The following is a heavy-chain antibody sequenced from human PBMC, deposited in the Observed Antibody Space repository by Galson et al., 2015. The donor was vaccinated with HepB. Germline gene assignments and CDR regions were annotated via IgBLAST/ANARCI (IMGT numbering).Heavy chain of an antibody. V-gene: IGHV3-49*04. CDR2: IRSKAYGGTT. J-gene: IGHJ4*02. Sequence: SLRLSCAASGFTFGDYAMSWVRQAPGKGLEWVGFIRSKAYGGTTEYAASVKGRFTISRDDSKSIAYLQMNSLKTEDTAVYYCTSKRGSVTPIDYWGQGTLVTVSS. CDR3: TSKRGSVTPIDY. CDR1: GFTFGDYA. D-gene: IGHD4-17*01.